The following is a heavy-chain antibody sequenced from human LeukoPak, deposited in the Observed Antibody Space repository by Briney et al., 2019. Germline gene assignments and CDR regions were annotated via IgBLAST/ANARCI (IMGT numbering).Heavy chain of an antibody. V-gene: IGHV4-59*01. D-gene: IGHD5-12*01. CDR3: ARKATKYYFDY. J-gene: IGHJ4*02. CDR1: GGPIRSYY. Sequence: SETLSLTCTVSGGPIRSYYWTWIRQPPGKGLEWIGHIYYTGSTTYNPSLKSRVTISVDTSKNQFSLKLTSVTAADTAVYYCARKATKYYFDYWGQGTLVTVSS. CDR2: IYYTGST.